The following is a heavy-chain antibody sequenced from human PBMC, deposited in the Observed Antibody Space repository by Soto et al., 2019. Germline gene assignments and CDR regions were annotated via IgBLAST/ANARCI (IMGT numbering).Heavy chain of an antibody. CDR1: GFTFSSYS. J-gene: IGHJ4*02. CDR3: ARAVAAAGETPFDY. CDR2: ISSSSSYI. Sequence: EVQLVESGGGLVKPGGSLRLSCAASGFTFSSYSMNWVRQAPGKGLEWVSSISSSSSYIYYADSVKGRFTIPRDNAKNSLYLQMNSLRAEDTAVYYCARAVAAAGETPFDYWGQGTLVTVSS. V-gene: IGHV3-21*01. D-gene: IGHD6-13*01.